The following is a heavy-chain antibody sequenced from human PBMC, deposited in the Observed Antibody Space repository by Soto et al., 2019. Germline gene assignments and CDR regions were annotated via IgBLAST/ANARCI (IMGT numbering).Heavy chain of an antibody. V-gene: IGHV3-23*01. Sequence: GGSLRLSCAVSGFTFNSYAMNWVRQAPGKGLEWVSSISGGGGGTYYADSLKGRLTISRDNSKSTLYLQMNSLRAEDTAVYYCASSGYCTNGVCYTLFDPWGQGTLVTVSS. CDR1: GFTFNSYA. D-gene: IGHD2-8*01. CDR3: ASSGYCTNGVCYTLFDP. J-gene: IGHJ5*02. CDR2: ISGGGGGT.